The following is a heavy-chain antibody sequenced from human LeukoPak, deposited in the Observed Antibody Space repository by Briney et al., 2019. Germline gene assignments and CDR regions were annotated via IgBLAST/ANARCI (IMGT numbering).Heavy chain of an antibody. Sequence: ASVKVSCTASGYTFISYYMHWVRQAPGQGLEWMGIINPSGGSTSYAQKFQGRVTMTRDTSTSTVYMDLSSLTSEDTAVYYCARAYNWNDKFDYWGQGTLVTVSS. CDR1: GYTFISYY. CDR2: INPSGGST. J-gene: IGHJ4*02. CDR3: ARAYNWNDKFDY. V-gene: IGHV1-46*01. D-gene: IGHD1-1*01.